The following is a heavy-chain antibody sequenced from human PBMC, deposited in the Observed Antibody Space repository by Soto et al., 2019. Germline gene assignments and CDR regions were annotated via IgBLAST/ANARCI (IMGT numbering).Heavy chain of an antibody. CDR3: AKEGHDFWSAYYRNFDY. Sequence: EVYLLESGGGLVQPGGSLRLSCAASGFTFSSYAMSWVRQAPGKGLEWVSAISASDGRTYYADSVKGRFTISRDNSKTTLYLQVNSLRAEDTAVYYCAKEGHDFWSAYYRNFDYWGQGTLVTVSS. V-gene: IGHV3-23*01. J-gene: IGHJ4*02. CDR1: GFTFSSYA. CDR2: ISASDGRT. D-gene: IGHD3-3*01.